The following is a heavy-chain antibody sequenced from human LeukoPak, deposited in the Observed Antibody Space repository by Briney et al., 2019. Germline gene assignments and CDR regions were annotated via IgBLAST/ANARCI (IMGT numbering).Heavy chain of an antibody. D-gene: IGHD2-2*01. Sequence: ETLSLTCTVSGYSISSGYYWGWIRQPPGKGLEWVANIYLDGSRAYYVDSVKGRFTISRDNAKNSLFLQMNSLSAEDTAVYYCGRAGPVTKDHFIDVWGKGTTVTVSS. J-gene: IGHJ6*03. CDR2: IYLDGSRA. V-gene: IGHV3-7*01. CDR1: GYSISSGYY. CDR3: GRAGPVTKDHFIDV.